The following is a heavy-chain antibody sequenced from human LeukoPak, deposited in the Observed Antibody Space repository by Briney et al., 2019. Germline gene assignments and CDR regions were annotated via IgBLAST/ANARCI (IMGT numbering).Heavy chain of an antibody. V-gene: IGHV3-23*01. Sequence: GGSLRLSCAASGFTFTSYSMSWVRRAPGRGLEWVSLISGSGGSTYYADSAKGRFTISRANSKNTLYLQMNSLRAEDTAIYYCAKELAECGGDCYSLLDYWGQGTLVTVSA. CDR3: AKELAECGGDCYSLLDY. CDR1: GFTFTSYS. D-gene: IGHD2-21*02. CDR2: ISGSGGST. J-gene: IGHJ4*02.